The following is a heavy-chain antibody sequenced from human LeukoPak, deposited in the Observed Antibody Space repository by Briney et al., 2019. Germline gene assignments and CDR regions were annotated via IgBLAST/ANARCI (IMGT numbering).Heavy chain of an antibody. CDR1: GFTFSSYW. CDR2: IKQDGSEK. Sequence: GGSLRLSCAASGFTFSSYWMSWVRQAPGKGLEWVANIKQDGSEKYYVDSVKGRFTISRDNAKKSLYLQMNSLRVEDTAVYYCARDPPYSYGEYVYWHFELWGRGTLVTVSS. V-gene: IGHV3-7*01. D-gene: IGHD4-17*01. CDR3: ARDPPYSYGEYVYWHFEL. J-gene: IGHJ2*01.